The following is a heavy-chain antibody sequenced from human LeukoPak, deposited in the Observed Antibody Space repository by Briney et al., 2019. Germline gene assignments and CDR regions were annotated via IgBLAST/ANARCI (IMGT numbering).Heavy chain of an antibody. CDR1: GFTFSSYS. V-gene: IGHV3-21*01. CDR2: ISSSSSYI. D-gene: IGHD6-19*01. CDR3: ARINSGWYYFDY. Sequence: GGSLRLSCAASGFTFSSYSMNWVRQAPGKGLEWVSSISSSSSYIYYADSVKGRFTISRDNAKNSLYLQMNSLRAEDTAAYYCARINSGWYYFDYWGQGTLVTVSS. J-gene: IGHJ4*02.